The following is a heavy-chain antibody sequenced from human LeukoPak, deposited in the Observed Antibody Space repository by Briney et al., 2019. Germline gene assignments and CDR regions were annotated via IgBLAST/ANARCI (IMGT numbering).Heavy chain of an antibody. CDR3: AHLDYYDSSGYYSNLHNWFDP. D-gene: IGHD3-22*01. Sequence: SGPTLVKPTQTLTLTCTFSGFSLSTSGVGVGWIRQPPGKALEWLALIYWNDDKRYSPSLKSRLTITKDTSKNQVVLTMTNMDPVDTAAYYCAHLDYYDSSGYYSNLHNWFDPWGQGTLVTVSS. CDR2: IYWNDDK. V-gene: IGHV2-5*01. CDR1: GFSLSTSGVG. J-gene: IGHJ5*02.